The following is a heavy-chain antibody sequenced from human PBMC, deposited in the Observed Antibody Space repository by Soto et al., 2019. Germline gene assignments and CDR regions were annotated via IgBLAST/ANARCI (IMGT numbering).Heavy chain of an antibody. CDR3: ARDSLAAPRDHAYYVLDV. Sequence: TLSLTCAVSGGSLSRGGYSWRWIRQPPGKGLEWIGYINHSGSTYYNPSLKSRVTISVDKHMNQFSLKLSSVTAADTAVYYCARDSLAAPRDHAYYVLDVWGLRTTVTVSS. D-gene: IGHD2-15*01. CDR1: GGSLSRGGYS. J-gene: IGHJ6*02. V-gene: IGHV4-30-2*01. CDR2: INHSGST.